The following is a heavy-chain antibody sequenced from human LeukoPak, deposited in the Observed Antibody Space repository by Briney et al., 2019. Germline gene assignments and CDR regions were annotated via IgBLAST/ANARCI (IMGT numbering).Heavy chain of an antibody. CDR3: ARPSVDGSGSYPY. CDR2: IDPSDSYT. CDR1: GYSFTSYW. Sequence: GESLKISCKSSGYSFTSYWISWVRQMPGKGLEWLGRIDPSDSYTNYSPSFQGHVTISADKSISTAYLQWSSLKASDTAMFYCARPSVDGSGSYPYWGQGTLVTVSS. V-gene: IGHV5-10-1*01. J-gene: IGHJ4*02. D-gene: IGHD3-10*01.